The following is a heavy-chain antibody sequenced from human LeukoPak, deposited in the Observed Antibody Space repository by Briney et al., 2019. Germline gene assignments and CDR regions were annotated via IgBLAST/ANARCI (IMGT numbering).Heavy chain of an antibody. J-gene: IGHJ2*01. D-gene: IGHD6-25*01. V-gene: IGHV3-74*01. CDR3: ARGPPWYFDL. CDR2: INGDRSST. Sequence: GGSLRLSCAASGFTFSSYWMHWVCQAPGKGLVWVSRINGDRSSTAYADSVKGRFTISRDNAKNTLYLQMNSLTAEDTAVYYCARGPPWYFDLWGRGTLVTVSS. CDR1: GFTFSSYW.